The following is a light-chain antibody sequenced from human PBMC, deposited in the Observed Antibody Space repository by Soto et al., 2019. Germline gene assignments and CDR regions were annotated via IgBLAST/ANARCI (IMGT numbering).Light chain of an antibody. CDR2: KAS. J-gene: IGKJ1*01. V-gene: IGKV1-5*03. Sequence: DVQMTQYPSTLSASVGDRVTITCRASQSTSSWLAWYQQKPGKAPKLLIYKASTLESGVPSNFSGGGSGTEFTLTISSLQPEDFATYYCQQYNSYPWTFGQGTKVDIK. CDR1: QSTSSW. CDR3: QQYNSYPWT.